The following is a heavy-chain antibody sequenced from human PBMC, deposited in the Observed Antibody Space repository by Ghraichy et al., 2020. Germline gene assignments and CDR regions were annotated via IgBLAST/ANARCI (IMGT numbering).Heavy chain of an antibody. V-gene: IGHV3-23*01. D-gene: IGHD1-26*01. Sequence: GGSLRLSCAASGFTVSSNYVSWVRQTPGKGLEWVSSISGTGGTTYYADSVKGRFTISRDNSKNTLYLQMNSLRADDTAVLYCAKGAGPTWRFDFWGQGTLVTVSS. CDR2: ISGTGGTT. CDR3: AKGAGPTWRFDF. J-gene: IGHJ4*02. CDR1: GFTVSSNY.